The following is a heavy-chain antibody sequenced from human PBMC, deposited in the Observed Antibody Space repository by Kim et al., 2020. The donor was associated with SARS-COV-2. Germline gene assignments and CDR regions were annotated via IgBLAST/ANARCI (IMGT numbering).Heavy chain of an antibody. D-gene: IGHD3-9*01. J-gene: IGHJ4*02. V-gene: IGHV3-23*01. CDR3: AKEAAENYDILTGYYDFDY. Sequence: FTISRDNAKNTLYLQMNSLKAADTAVYYCAKEAAENYDILTGYYDFDYWGQGTLVTVSS.